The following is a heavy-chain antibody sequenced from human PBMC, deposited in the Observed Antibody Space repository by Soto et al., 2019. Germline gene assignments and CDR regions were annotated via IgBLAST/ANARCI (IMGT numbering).Heavy chain of an antibody. Sequence: PGGFLRLSSAASGFSFSRYAIHWVRQAPGKGLEWVAVISKDGSHKYYLESVKGRFTISRDNSKNILSLQMNSLRDEDTAVYYCARSRSGAVADSFDFWGQGTLVTVSS. CDR2: ISKDGSHK. CDR3: ARSRSGAVADSFDF. V-gene: IGHV3-30*04. J-gene: IGHJ4*02. CDR1: GFSFSRYA. D-gene: IGHD3-10*01.